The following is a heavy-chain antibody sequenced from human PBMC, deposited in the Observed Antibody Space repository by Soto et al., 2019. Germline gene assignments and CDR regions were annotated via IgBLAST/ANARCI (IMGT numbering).Heavy chain of an antibody. V-gene: IGHV1-69*13. CDR1: GGTFSSYA. D-gene: IGHD6-6*01. Sequence: WASVKVSCTASGGTFSSYAISWVRQAPGQGLEWMGGIIPIFGTANYAQKFQGRVTITADESTSTAYMELSSLRSEDTAVYYCARDISSGNYYYYGMDVWGQGTTVTVSS. CDR3: ARDISSGNYYYYGMDV. J-gene: IGHJ6*02. CDR2: IIPIFGTA.